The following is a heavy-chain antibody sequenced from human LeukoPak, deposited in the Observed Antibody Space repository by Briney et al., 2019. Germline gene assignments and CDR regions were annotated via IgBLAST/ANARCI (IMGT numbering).Heavy chain of an antibody. D-gene: IGHD2-21*02. CDR1: GFSFSSYA. Sequence: GGSLRLSCAASGFSFSSYAMSWVRQAPGKGLEWVSTISGSGGSTHYADSVKGRFSISRDNSKFTLYLQLNSLRADDTAVYYCGRRPVNGVTAYWYFDLWGRGTLVTVSS. CDR3: GRRPVNGVTAYWYFDL. V-gene: IGHV3-23*01. CDR2: ISGSGGST. J-gene: IGHJ2*01.